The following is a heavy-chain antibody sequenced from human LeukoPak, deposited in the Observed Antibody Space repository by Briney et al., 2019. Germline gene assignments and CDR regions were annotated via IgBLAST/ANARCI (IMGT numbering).Heavy chain of an antibody. CDR1: GFTFSSYS. CDR3: ARDEPYSSSWLKSFDI. D-gene: IGHD6-13*01. Sequence: GGSLRLSCAASGFTFSSYSMNWVRQAPGKGLAWVSCISSTSSTIYYADSVKGRFTISRDNAKNSLYLQINSLRAEDTAVYYCARDEPYSSSWLKSFDIWGQGTMVTVSS. CDR2: ISSTSSTI. V-gene: IGHV3-48*04. J-gene: IGHJ3*02.